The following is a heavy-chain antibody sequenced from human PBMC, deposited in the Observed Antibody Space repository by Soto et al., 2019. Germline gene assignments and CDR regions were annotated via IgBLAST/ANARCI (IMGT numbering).Heavy chain of an antibody. Sequence: GGSLRLSCAASGFTFSSYAMHWVRQAPGKGLDYVSAISSNGGSTYYADSVKGRFTISRDNSKNTLYLQMGSLRAEDMAVYYCARSEEYCISTSCYAAAFDIWGQGTMVTVSS. D-gene: IGHD2-2*01. V-gene: IGHV3-64*02. J-gene: IGHJ3*02. CDR1: GFTFSSYA. CDR3: ARSEEYCISTSCYAAAFDI. CDR2: ISSNGGST.